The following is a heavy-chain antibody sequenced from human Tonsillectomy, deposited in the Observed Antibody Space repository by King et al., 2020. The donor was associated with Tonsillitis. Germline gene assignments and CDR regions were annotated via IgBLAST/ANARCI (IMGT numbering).Heavy chain of an antibody. V-gene: IGHV3-15*01. D-gene: IGHD2-15*01. CDR2: IKSKTDGGTT. CDR3: TTAEPDIVVVVAATDAFDI. CDR1: GFTFSNAW. J-gene: IGHJ3*02. Sequence: VQLVESGGGLVKPGGSLRLSCAASGFTFSNAWMSWVRQAPGKGLEWVGRIKSKTDGGTTDYAAPVKGRFTISRDDSKNTLYLQMKSLKTEDTAVYYCTTAEPDIVVVVAATDAFDIWGQGTMVTVSS.